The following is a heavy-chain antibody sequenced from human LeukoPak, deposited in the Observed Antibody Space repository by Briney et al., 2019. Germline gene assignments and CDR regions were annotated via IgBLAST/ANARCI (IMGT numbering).Heavy chain of an antibody. V-gene: IGHV4-4*02. Sequence: SGTLSLTCAVSGGSISSSNWWSWVRQPPGKGLEWIGEIYHSGSTNYNPSLKSRVTISVDKSKNQFSLKLSSVTAADTAVYYCAREVGGIAAAGTLWFDPWGQGTLVTVSS. CDR2: IYHSGST. D-gene: IGHD6-13*01. CDR1: GGSISSSNW. CDR3: AREVGGIAAAGTLWFDP. J-gene: IGHJ5*02.